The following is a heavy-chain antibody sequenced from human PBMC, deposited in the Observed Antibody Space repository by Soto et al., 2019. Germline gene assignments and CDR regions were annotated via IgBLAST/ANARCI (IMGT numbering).Heavy chain of an antibody. CDR2: IYPGDSDT. D-gene: IGHD3-22*01. J-gene: IGHJ3*02. CDR3: ARRGYYYDTPIAFDI. V-gene: IGHV5-51*01. Sequence: GESLKISCKGSGYTFTDYWIGWVRQMPGKGLEWMGIIYPGDSDTRYNPSFQGQVTISADKSISTAYLQWSSLKASDTAMYYCARRGYYYDTPIAFDIWGQGTMVTVSS. CDR1: GYTFTDYW.